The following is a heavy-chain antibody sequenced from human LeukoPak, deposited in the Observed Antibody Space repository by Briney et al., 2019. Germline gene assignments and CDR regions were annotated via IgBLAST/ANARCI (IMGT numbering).Heavy chain of an antibody. Sequence: ASVKVSCKVSGYTLTELSMHWVRQAPGKGLEWMGGFDPEDGETIYAQKFQGRVTMTEDTSTDTAYMELSSLRSEDTAVYYCATGWSYDILTGYAFDLWGQGTLVTVSS. CDR2: FDPEDGET. J-gene: IGHJ5*02. V-gene: IGHV1-24*01. D-gene: IGHD3-9*01. CDR1: GYTLTELS. CDR3: ATGWSYDILTGYAFDL.